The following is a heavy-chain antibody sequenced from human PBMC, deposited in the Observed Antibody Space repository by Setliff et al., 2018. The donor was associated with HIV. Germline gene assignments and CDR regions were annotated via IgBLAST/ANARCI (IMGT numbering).Heavy chain of an antibody. CDR2: ISSSSSGI. Sequence: GGSLRLSCAASGFTFSSYSMNWVRQAPGKGLEWLSYISSSSSGIYHADSVKGRFTISRDNTRSTLYLQMNRLRVEDTAVYYCVRGPQFRPHWGQGTLVTVSS. V-gene: IGHV3-48*04. CDR1: GFTFSSYS. J-gene: IGHJ4*02. CDR3: VRGPQFRPH.